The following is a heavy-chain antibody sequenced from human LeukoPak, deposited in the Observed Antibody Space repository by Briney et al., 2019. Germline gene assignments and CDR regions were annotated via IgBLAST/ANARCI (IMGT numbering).Heavy chain of an antibody. CDR3: ARDFLGDPGAFDI. V-gene: IGHV4-30-4*01. J-gene: IGHJ3*02. Sequence: SQTLSLTCTVSGGSISSGDYYWSWIRQPPGKGLEWIGYIYYSGSTYYNPSLKSRVTISVDTSKNQFSLKLSSVTAADTAVYYCARDFLGDPGAFDIWGQGTMVTVSS. D-gene: IGHD3-16*01. CDR2: IYYSGST. CDR1: GGSISSGDYY.